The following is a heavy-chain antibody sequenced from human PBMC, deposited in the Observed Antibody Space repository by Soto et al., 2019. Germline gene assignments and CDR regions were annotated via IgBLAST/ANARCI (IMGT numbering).Heavy chain of an antibody. D-gene: IGHD2-15*01. CDR1: GFTFDDYA. CDR3: AKASISHEGYCSGGSCHYAFDI. J-gene: IGHJ3*02. V-gene: IGHV3-9*01. Sequence: PGGSLRLSCAASGFTFDDYAMHWVRQAPGKGLEWVSGISWNSGSIGYADSVKGRFTISRDNAKNSLYLQMNSLRAEDTALYYCAKASISHEGYCSGGSCHYAFDIWGQGTMVTVSS. CDR2: ISWNSGSI.